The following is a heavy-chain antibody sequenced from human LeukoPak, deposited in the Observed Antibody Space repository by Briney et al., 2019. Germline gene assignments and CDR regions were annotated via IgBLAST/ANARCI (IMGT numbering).Heavy chain of an antibody. CDR2: ISGSGGST. CDR1: GFTFSSYA. D-gene: IGHD3-3*02. Sequence: GGSLRLSCAASGFTFSSYAVSWVRQAPGKGLEWVSAISGSGGSTYYADSVKGRFTISRDNSKNTLYLQMNSLRAEDTAVYYCAKPASAFPGAINAFDIWGQGTMVTVSS. CDR3: AKPASAFPGAINAFDI. J-gene: IGHJ3*02. V-gene: IGHV3-23*01.